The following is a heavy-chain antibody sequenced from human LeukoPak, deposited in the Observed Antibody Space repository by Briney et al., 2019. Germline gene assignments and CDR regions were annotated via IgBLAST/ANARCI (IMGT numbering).Heavy chain of an antibody. CDR2: ISYDGSNK. J-gene: IGHJ4*02. CDR3: AKAVVAAIGY. V-gene: IGHV3-30*18. D-gene: IGHD2-15*01. Sequence: PGGSLRLSCAASGFTFSNAWMSWVRQAPGKGLEWVAVISYDGSNKYYADSVKGRFTISRDNSKNTLYLQMNSLRAEDTAVYYCAKAVVAAIGYWGQGTLVTVSS. CDR1: GFTFSNAW.